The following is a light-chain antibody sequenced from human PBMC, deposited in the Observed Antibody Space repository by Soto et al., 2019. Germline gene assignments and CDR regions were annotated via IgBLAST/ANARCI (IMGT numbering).Light chain of an antibody. Sequence: DIQLTQSPSFLSASVGDRVTITCRASRDTSSSLAWYQQKPGRAPKLLIYSISTLQSGVPPRFSGSGSGTECTLTITSLQPEDFSTYYCQQHNAYPLTFGGGTKVEIK. V-gene: IGKV1-9*01. CDR2: SIS. CDR1: RDTSSS. J-gene: IGKJ4*01. CDR3: QQHNAYPLT.